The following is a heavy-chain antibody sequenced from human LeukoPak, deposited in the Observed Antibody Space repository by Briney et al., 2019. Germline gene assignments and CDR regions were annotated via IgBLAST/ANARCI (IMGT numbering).Heavy chain of an antibody. Sequence: ASVKVSCKVSGYTLAELSMHWVRQARGKGLEWMGGFDPEDDETIYTQNFQGRVTMTEDTSTDTAYMELSSLRSEDTAVYYCATDPRVYSSGWYSYWGQGTLLTVSS. J-gene: IGHJ4*02. CDR3: ATDPRVYSSGWYSY. V-gene: IGHV1-24*01. CDR2: FDPEDDET. D-gene: IGHD6-19*01. CDR1: GYTLAELS.